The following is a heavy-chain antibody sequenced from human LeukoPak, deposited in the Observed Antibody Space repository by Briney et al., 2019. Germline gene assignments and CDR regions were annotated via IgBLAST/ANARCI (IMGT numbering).Heavy chain of an antibody. J-gene: IGHJ4*02. CDR2: IYSGGST. CDR1: GFTFSSYA. CDR3: ARRSTAAASPVDY. Sequence: GGSLRLPYAASGFTFSSYAMSWVRQAPGKGLEWVSVIYSGGSTYYADSVKGRFTISRDNSKNTLYLQMNSLRAEDTAVYYCARRSTAAASPVDYWGQGTLVTVSS. V-gene: IGHV3-53*01. D-gene: IGHD6-6*01.